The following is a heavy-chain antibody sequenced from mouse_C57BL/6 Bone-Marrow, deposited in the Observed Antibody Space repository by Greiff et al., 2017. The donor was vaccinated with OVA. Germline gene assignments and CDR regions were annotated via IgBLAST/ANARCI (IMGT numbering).Heavy chain of an antibody. CDR1: GYTFTSYW. CDR3: ARGGGYYGWYFDV. D-gene: IGHD1-1*01. Sequence: QVQLQQSGAELAKPGASVKLSCKASGYTFTSYWMHWVKQRPGQGLEWIGYINPSSGYTKYNQKFKKKATLTADKSSSTAYMQLSSLTSEDSAVYYCARGGGYYGWYFDVWGTGTTVTVSS. CDR2: INPSSGYT. J-gene: IGHJ1*03. V-gene: IGHV1-7*01.